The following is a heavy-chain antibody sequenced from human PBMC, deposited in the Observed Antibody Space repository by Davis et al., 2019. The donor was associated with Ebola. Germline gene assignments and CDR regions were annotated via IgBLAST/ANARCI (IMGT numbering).Heavy chain of an antibody. CDR1: GYTFTSYD. J-gene: IGHJ6*02. D-gene: IGHD3-10*01. Sequence: ASVKVSCKASGYTFTSYDINWVRQATGQGLEWMGWMNPNSGNTGYAQKFQGRVTITRNTSISTAYMELSSLRSEDTAVYYCARGDDTMGASYYYYGMDVWGQGTTVTVSS. CDR2: MNPNSGNT. V-gene: IGHV1-8*03. CDR3: ARGDDTMGASYYYYGMDV.